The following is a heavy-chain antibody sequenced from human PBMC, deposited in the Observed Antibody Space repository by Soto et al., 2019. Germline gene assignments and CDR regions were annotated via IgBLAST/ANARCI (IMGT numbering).Heavy chain of an antibody. CDR3: AAGGTRWPHSTVAC. V-gene: IGHV1-24*01. CDR1: GHTLSELS. Sequence: QVQLVQSGAEVKKPGASVKVTCKVSGHTLSELSMHWVRQAPGKGLEWMGGFDPEDGETISAQEFQGRVTMTEDTSTDSTSMELSSLRSEDTAVYYCAAGGTRWPHSTVACWGQGTLVTISS. D-gene: IGHD1-1*01. J-gene: IGHJ4*02. CDR2: FDPEDGET.